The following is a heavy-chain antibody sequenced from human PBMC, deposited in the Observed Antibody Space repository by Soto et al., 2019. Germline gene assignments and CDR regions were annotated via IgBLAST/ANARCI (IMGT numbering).Heavy chain of an antibody. Sequence: ASVKVSCKASGYTFTSYAMHWVRQAPGQRLEWMGWINAGNGNTKYSQKFQGRVTITRDTSASTAYMELSSLRSEDTAVYYCARNEYSSGWYRGYFQHWGQGTLVTVSS. CDR1: GYTFTSYA. J-gene: IGHJ1*01. D-gene: IGHD6-19*01. CDR3: ARNEYSSGWYRGYFQH. CDR2: INAGNGNT. V-gene: IGHV1-3*01.